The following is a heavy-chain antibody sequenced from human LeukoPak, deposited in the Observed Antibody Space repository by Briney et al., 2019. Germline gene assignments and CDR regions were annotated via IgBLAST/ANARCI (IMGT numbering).Heavy chain of an antibody. Sequence: PSETLSLTCTVSGGSISSSSYYWGWIRQPPGEGLEWIGSIYYSGSTYYNPSLKSRVTISVDTSKNQFSLKLSSVTAADTAVYYCARLAIKYCSSTSCYAGDWFDPWGQGTLVTVSS. V-gene: IGHV4-39*01. D-gene: IGHD2-2*01. CDR1: GGSISSSSYY. CDR3: ARLAIKYCSSTSCYAGDWFDP. J-gene: IGHJ5*02. CDR2: IYYSGST.